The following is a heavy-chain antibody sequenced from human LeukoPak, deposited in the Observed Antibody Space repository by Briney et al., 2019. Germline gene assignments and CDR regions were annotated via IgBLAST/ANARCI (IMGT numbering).Heavy chain of an antibody. Sequence: PSETLSLTCTVSGGSISSSSYYWGWIRQPPGKGLEWIGSIYYSGSTYSNPSLKSRVTISVDTSKNQFSLKLSSVTAADTAVYYCARKDGTVVTPDFDYWGQGTLVTVSS. D-gene: IGHD4-23*01. J-gene: IGHJ4*02. CDR2: IYYSGST. CDR3: ARKDGTVVTPDFDY. CDR1: GGSISSSSYY. V-gene: IGHV4-39*07.